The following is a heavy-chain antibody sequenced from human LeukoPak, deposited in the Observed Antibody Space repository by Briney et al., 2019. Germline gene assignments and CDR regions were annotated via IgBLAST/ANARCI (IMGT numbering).Heavy chain of an antibody. CDR2: IYASGST. V-gene: IGHV4-4*07. CDR1: GAPISTDY. J-gene: IGHJ4*02. D-gene: IGHD2-15*01. CDR3: ARDPGTCSGGSRYYYFDY. Sequence: SETLSLTCTVSGAPISTDYWIWIRQSAGKGLEWIGRIYASGSTNYNPSLESRLTMSIDTSKNQFSLKLNSVTAADTAIYYCARDPGTCSGGSRYYYFDYWSQGTLVTVSS.